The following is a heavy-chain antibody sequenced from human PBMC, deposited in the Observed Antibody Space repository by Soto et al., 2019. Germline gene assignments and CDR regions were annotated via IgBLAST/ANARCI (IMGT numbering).Heavy chain of an antibody. CDR2: IIPIFGTA. D-gene: IGHD6-19*01. J-gene: IGHJ6*02. CDR3: ATSYSSGWGGRYYYGMDV. Sequence: AASVKVSCKASGGTFSSYAISWVRQAPGQGLELMGGIIPIFGTANYAQKFQGRVTITADESTSTAYMELSSLRSEDTAVYYCATSYSSGWGGRYYYGMDVWGQGTTVTVYS. V-gene: IGHV1-69*13. CDR1: GGTFSSYA.